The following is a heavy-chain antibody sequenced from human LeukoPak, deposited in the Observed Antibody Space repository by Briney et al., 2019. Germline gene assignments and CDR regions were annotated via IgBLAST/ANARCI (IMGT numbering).Heavy chain of an antibody. CDR1: GFTFSSYG. D-gene: IGHD2-2*01. CDR3: AKWEYCSSTSCSDPDFDY. J-gene: IGHJ4*02. Sequence: PGVSLRLSCAASGFTFSSYGMHWVRQAPGKGLEWVAFIRYDGSNKYYADSVKGRFTISRDNSKNTLYLQMNSLRAEDTAVYYCAKWEYCSSTSCSDPDFDYWGQGTLDTVSS. V-gene: IGHV3-30*02. CDR2: IRYDGSNK.